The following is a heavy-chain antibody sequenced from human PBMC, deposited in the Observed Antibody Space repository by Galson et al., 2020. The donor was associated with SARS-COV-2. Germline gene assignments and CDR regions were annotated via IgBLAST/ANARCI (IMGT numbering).Heavy chain of an antibody. Sequence: SGPTLVKPTQTLTLTCTFSGFSLSTSGMCVSWIRQPPGKALEWLALIDWDDDKYYSTSLKTRLTISKDTSKNQVVLTMTNMDPVDTATYYCARMYYCSGGSCYSGLRTTAFDPWGQGTLVTVSS. CDR1: GFSLSTSGMC. CDR2: IDWDDDK. CDR3: ARMYYCSGGSCYSGLRTTAFDP. D-gene: IGHD2-15*01. V-gene: IGHV2-70*01. J-gene: IGHJ5*02.